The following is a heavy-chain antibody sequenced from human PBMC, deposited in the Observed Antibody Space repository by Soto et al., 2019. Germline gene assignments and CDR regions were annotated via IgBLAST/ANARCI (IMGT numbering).Heavy chain of an antibody. D-gene: IGHD1-26*01. V-gene: IGHV3-74*01. CDR1: GFTFSSYW. CDR2: INSGGSSK. J-gene: IGHJ2*01. CDR3: ARGGSLNWYFDL. Sequence: EVQLVESGGGLVQPGGSLRLSCAASGFTFSSYWMHWVRQAPGKGLVWVSRINSGGSSKSYADSVKGRFTISRDNAKNTLYLQMNSLRAEDTAVYYCARGGSLNWYFDLWGRGTLVTVSS.